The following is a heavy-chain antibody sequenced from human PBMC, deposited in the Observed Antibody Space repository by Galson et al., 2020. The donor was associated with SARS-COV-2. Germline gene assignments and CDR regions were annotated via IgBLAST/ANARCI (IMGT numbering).Heavy chain of an antibody. Sequence: SETLSLTCAVSGYSISSGYYWGWIRQPPGKGLEWIGSIYHSGSTYYNPSLKSRVTISVDTSKNQFSLKLSSVTAADTAVYYCARRNKIVGAAGGWFDPWGQGTLVTVSS. CDR1: GYSISSGYY. J-gene: IGHJ5*02. D-gene: IGHD1-26*01. CDR3: ARRNKIVGAAGGWFDP. V-gene: IGHV4-38-2*01. CDR2: IYHSGST.